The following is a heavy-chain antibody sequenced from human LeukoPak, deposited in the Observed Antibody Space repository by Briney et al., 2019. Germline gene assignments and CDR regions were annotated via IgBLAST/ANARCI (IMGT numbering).Heavy chain of an antibody. V-gene: IGHV1-69*13. CDR1: GGTFSSSA. Sequence: SVKVSCKASGGTFSSSAITWVRQAPGQGLVWMGNIIPIFGTANYAQKFQGRVTITADESTSTAYMELSSLRSEDTAVYYCAREEATYPFDYWGQGTLVTVSS. D-gene: IGHD2-2*01. J-gene: IGHJ4*02. CDR3: AREEATYPFDY. CDR2: IIPIFGTA.